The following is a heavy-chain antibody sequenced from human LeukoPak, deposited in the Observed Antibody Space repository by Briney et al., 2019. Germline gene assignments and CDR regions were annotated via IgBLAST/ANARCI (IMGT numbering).Heavy chain of an antibody. Sequence: GGSLRLSCAASGFTFSSYSMNWVCQAPGKGLEWVSSISSSSSYIYYADSVKGRFTISRDNAKNSLYLQMNSLRAEDTAVYYCARDWVVGAHFDYWGQGTLVTVSS. CDR1: GFTFSSYS. CDR3: ARDWVVGAHFDY. CDR2: ISSSSSYI. V-gene: IGHV3-21*01. D-gene: IGHD1-26*01. J-gene: IGHJ4*02.